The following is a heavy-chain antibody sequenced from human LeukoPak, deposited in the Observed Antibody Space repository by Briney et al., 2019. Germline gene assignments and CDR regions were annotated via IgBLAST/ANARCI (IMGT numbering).Heavy chain of an antibody. CDR1: GYTFTGYY. CDR3: AVKYYYDSSGKNNYYFDY. CDR2: INPNSGGT. Sequence: GASVTVSCKASGYTFTGYYMHWVRQAPGQGLEWMGWINPNSGGTNYAQKFQGRVTMTRDTSISTAYMELSSLRSEDTAVYYCAVKYYYDSSGKNNYYFDYWGQGTLVTVSS. V-gene: IGHV1-2*02. D-gene: IGHD3-22*01. J-gene: IGHJ4*02.